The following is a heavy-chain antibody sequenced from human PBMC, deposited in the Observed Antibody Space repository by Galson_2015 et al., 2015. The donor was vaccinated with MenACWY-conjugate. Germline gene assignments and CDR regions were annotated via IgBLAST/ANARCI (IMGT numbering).Heavy chain of an antibody. D-gene: IGHD3-10*01. CDR1: GFTFSSYA. V-gene: IGHV3-23*01. CDR3: ARDTRPHYYGSGSYFSY. CDR2: ITSGGGT. J-gene: IGHJ4*02. Sequence: SLRLSCAASGFTFSSYAMSWVRQAPGKGLEWVSVITSGGGTDSTDSVKGRFTISRDNSRNRLYLQMNSLRAEDTAVYYCARDTRPHYYGSGSYFSYWGQGTLVTVSS.